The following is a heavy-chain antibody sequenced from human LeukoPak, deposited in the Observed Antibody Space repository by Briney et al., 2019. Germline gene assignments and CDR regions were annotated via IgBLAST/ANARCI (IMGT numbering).Heavy chain of an antibody. D-gene: IGHD6-6*01. CDR3: ARPRTTSSSPNTFDI. J-gene: IGHJ3*02. Sequence: ASVKVSCKASGYTFTSYGITWVRQAPRQGLEWMGWISAYNGNTNYAQKLQGRVTMTTDTSTSTAYMELRSLRSDDTAVYYCARPRTTSSSPNTFDIWGQGTMVTVSS. CDR1: GYTFTSYG. V-gene: IGHV1-18*01. CDR2: ISAYNGNT.